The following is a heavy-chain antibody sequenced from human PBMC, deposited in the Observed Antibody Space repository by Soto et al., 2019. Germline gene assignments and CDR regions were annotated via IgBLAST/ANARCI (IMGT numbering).Heavy chain of an antibody. D-gene: IGHD2-8*01. CDR1: GYTFTSYG. V-gene: IGHV1-18*01. J-gene: IGHJ4*02. Sequence: VRLVQSGAEVKKPGASVKVSCKASGYTFTSYGITWVRQPPGQGLEWMGWMSAYNGNTNYAQKLQGRVTMTTDTSTSTGYMELRSLPSDETVVYYCARANGDESAYWGQGTLVTVCS. CDR2: MSAYNGNT. CDR3: ARANGDESAY.